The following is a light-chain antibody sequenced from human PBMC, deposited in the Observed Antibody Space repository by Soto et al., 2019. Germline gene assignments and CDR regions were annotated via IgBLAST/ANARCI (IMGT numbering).Light chain of an antibody. CDR2: EDD. Sequence: NFMLTQPHSVSGSPGKTVTISCTRSSGNIVSNYVQWYQQRPGSSPTTVIFEDDDRPSGVPDRFSASLDTSTNSASLTISGLKPEDEADYYCQSYDADILIFGGGTKLTAL. CDR3: QSYDADILI. V-gene: IGLV6-57*01. J-gene: IGLJ2*01. CDR1: SGNIVSNY.